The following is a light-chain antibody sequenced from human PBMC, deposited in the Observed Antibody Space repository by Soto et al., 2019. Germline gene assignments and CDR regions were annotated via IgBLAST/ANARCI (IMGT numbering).Light chain of an antibody. V-gene: IGKV3-15*01. CDR2: GAS. Sequence: EIVMTQSPATLSVSPGERATLSCSASQSVSSNLAWYQQKPGQAPRLLIYGASTRATGIPARFSGSGSGIEFTLTISSLQSEDFAVYYCQQYNNWPSITFGQGTRPEIK. CDR1: QSVSSN. CDR3: QQYNNWPSIT. J-gene: IGKJ5*01.